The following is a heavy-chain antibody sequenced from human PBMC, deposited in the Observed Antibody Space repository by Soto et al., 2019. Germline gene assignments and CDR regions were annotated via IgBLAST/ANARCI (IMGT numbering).Heavy chain of an antibody. J-gene: IGHJ4*02. CDR2: ISYDESNK. CDR3: ARDPTAVASYYFDN. Sequence: HPGGSLRLSCAASGYTFSTYAMHWVRQAPGKGLEWVAVISYDESNKYYADSVKGRFTISRDNSKNTLYLQMNSLRAEDTAVYYCARDPTAVASYYFDNWGQGTPVTVSS. CDR1: GYTFSTYA. V-gene: IGHV3-30-3*01. D-gene: IGHD6-19*01.